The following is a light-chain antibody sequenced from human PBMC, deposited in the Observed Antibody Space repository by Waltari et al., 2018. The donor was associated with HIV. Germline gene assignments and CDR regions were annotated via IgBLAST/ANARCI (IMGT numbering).Light chain of an antibody. CDR3: QQYNSWPPS. CDR2: DAS. Sequence: EIVMTQSPATLSVSPGGRATLSCRVSQSVSNNLAWYQQKPGQPPRRLIHDASIRATGLPARFTGRGSGTEFTLTLSNVQSEDFAVYYCQQYNSWPPSFGPGTKVDIK. CDR1: QSVSNN. J-gene: IGKJ3*01. V-gene: IGKV3-15*01.